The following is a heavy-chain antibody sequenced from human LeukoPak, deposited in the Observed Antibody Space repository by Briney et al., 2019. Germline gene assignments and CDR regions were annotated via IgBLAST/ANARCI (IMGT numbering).Heavy chain of an antibody. J-gene: IGHJ4*02. D-gene: IGHD1-26*01. Sequence: ASVKVSCKASGYSFTTYDINWVRQATGQGLEWMGWMNLKSGYAGYAQKFQGRVTITRDTSTSTVYMELSSLRSEDTAVYYCARVAGSIDYWGQGTLVTVSS. V-gene: IGHV1-8*03. CDR3: ARVAGSIDY. CDR1: GYSFTTYD. CDR2: MNLKSGYA.